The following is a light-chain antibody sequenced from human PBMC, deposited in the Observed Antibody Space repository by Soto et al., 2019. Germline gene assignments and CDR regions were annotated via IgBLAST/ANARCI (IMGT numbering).Light chain of an antibody. CDR2: KAS. J-gene: IGKJ1*01. CDR3: QQYDTSWT. V-gene: IGKV1-5*03. Sequence: DIQMTQSPSTLSASVGDRVIITCRASESISNWLAWYQQKPGKAPNLLIYKASSLKSGVPLRFSGSGSGTEFTLTINSLQPDDFATYYCQQYDTSWTFGQGTKV. CDR1: ESISNW.